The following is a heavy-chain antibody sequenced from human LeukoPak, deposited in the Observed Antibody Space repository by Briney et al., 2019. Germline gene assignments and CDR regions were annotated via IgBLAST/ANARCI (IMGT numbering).Heavy chain of an antibody. CDR2: IYTSGST. Sequence: PSETLSLTCTVSGGSLSSYYWSWIRQPPGKGLEWIGYIYTSGSTNYNPSLTRRVTISVDTYMNQFSLKLSSVTAAGTAVYYCARCSCWYSYRGQGTLVTVSS. J-gene: IGHJ4*02. V-gene: IGHV4-4*09. D-gene: IGHD6-19*01. CDR3: ARCSCWYSY. CDR1: GGSLSSYY.